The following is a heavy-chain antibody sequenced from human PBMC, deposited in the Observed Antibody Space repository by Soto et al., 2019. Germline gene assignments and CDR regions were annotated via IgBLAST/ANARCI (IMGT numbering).Heavy chain of an antibody. CDR2: ISAYNGDT. V-gene: IGHV1-18*04. D-gene: IGHD6-13*01. J-gene: IGHJ6*02. CDR1: CYTFTNYA. CDR3: AREGGSNSWYGVGYYYYGMDV. Sequence: SVKVSFKASCYTFTNYAISWVRQAPGQGLEWMGWISAYNGDTKYAQKLQGRVTMTTDTSTTTAYMELRSLRSDDAAVYFCAREGGSNSWYGVGYYYYGMDVWGQGTTVTVYS.